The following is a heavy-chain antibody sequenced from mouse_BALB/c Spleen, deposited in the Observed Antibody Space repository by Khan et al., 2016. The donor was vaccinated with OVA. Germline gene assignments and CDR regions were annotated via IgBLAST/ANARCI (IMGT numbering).Heavy chain of an antibody. Sequence: EVQLVESGPGLVKPSQSLSLTCTVTGYSITSDYAWNWIRQFPGNKLEWMGYISSSGSTNYNPALKSRISITRDTSKNQFFLQLNSVTTEDTATXYFARDGSRYSYAMDYWGQGTSVTVSS. CDR1: GYSITSDYA. CDR2: ISSSGST. D-gene: IGHD2-3*01. CDR3: ARDGSRYSYAMDY. J-gene: IGHJ4*01. V-gene: IGHV3-2*02.